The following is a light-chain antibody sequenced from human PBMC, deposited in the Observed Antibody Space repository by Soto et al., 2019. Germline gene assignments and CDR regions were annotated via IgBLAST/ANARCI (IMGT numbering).Light chain of an antibody. CDR3: QHSYRSPLT. Sequence: DIQMTQSPSSLSASVGDRVTITCRASQSISSYLNWYQQKPGKAPKLRIYAASSLKSGVPSRFSGSGSGTDLTLTISSLQPEGFATFYCQHSYRSPLTLGGETKVEIK. V-gene: IGKV1-39*01. CDR1: QSISSY. CDR2: AAS. J-gene: IGKJ4*01.